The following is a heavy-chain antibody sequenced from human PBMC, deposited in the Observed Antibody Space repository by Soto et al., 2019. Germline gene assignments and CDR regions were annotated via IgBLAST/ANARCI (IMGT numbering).Heavy chain of an antibody. D-gene: IGHD3-16*01. V-gene: IGHV1-69*08. Sequence: SGKGSCKGAGDAFSAWSKRGVGQAPKEGIAWMGSIIPMVGTPNYAQKFPPRVTFSADQSTSTAYMVLNSLISDDTAVYYCATDGGSTSSSAYNYFMDVWGKGTPVTVSS. CDR2: IIPMVGTP. CDR3: ATDGGSTSSSAYNYFMDV. J-gene: IGHJ6*03. CDR1: GDAFSAWS.